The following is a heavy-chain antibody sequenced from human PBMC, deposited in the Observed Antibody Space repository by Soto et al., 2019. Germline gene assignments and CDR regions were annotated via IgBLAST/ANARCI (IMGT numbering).Heavy chain of an antibody. CDR3: ACISSGWYDGFDY. V-gene: IGHV1-3*01. CDR2: INAGNGNT. J-gene: IGHJ4*02. Sequence: ASVKVSCKASGYTFTSYAMHWVRQAPGQRLEWMGWINAGNGNTKYSQKFQGRVTITRDTSASTAYMELSSLRSEDTAVYYCACISSGWYDGFDYWGQGTLVTVSS. D-gene: IGHD6-19*01. CDR1: GYTFTSYA.